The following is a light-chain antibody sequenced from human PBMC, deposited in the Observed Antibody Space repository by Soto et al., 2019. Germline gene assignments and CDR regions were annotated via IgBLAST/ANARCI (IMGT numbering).Light chain of an antibody. CDR3: KQYGSSGK. V-gene: IGKV3-20*01. CDR2: GAS. CDR1: QSVSSN. Sequence: EIVMTQSPAPLAVSPGEIATLPCSASQSVSSNLAWYQQKPGQAPRLLIYGASRRATGIPDRFSGSGSGKDFTLTISRLEPEDFAVYYCKQYGSSGKFGQGTKVDIK. J-gene: IGKJ1*01.